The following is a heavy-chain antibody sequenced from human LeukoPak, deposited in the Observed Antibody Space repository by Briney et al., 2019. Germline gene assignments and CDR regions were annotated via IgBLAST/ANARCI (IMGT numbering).Heavy chain of an antibody. D-gene: IGHD3-10*01. V-gene: IGHV1-69*05. CDR3: AREGGAGSGGYYDHPLDY. J-gene: IGHJ4*02. Sequence: ASVTVSFKASGGTFSSYAISWVRQAPGQGLEWMGGIIPIFGTANYAQKFQGRVTITTDESTSTAYMELSSLRSEDTAVYYCAREGGAGSGGYYDHPLDYWGQGTLVTVSS. CDR2: IIPIFGTA. CDR1: GGTFSSYA.